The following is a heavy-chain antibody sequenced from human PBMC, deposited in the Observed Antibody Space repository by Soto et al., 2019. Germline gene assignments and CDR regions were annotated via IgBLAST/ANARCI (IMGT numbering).Heavy chain of an antibody. CDR1: GGSISSGDYY. Sequence: SETLSLTCTVSGGSISSGDYYWSWIRQPPGKGLEWIGYIYYSGSTYYNPSLKSRVTISVDTSKNQFSLKLSSVTAADTAVYYWGRAELVVVTGGIGEVGKWGQGTLVTVSS. CDR2: IYYSGST. D-gene: IGHD2-2*01. J-gene: IGHJ4*02. CDR3: GRAELVVVTGGIGEVGK. V-gene: IGHV4-30-4*01.